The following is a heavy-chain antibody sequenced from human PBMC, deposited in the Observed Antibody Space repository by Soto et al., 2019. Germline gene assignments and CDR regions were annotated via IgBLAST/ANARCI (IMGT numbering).Heavy chain of an antibody. D-gene: IGHD3-10*01. CDR2: VYYNGNT. J-gene: IGHJ4*02. V-gene: IGHV4-59*01. CDR3: ARALRGDY. CDR1: GGSMINFY. Sequence: QVQLQESGPGLVKTSETLSLTCTVSGGSMINFYWSWIRQPPGKGLEWIGYVYYNGNTNYNPSLKSRVTMSVDTSKNQFSLKVRSVTAADTAVYYCARALRGDYWGRGTLVTVSS.